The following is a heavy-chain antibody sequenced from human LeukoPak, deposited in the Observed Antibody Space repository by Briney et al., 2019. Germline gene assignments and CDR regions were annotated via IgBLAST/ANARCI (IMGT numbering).Heavy chain of an antibody. CDR1: GYTFTGYY. CDR3: ASGRSWYFVYNWFDP. CDR2: INPNSGGT. J-gene: IGHJ5*02. V-gene: IGHV1-2*04. Sequence: ASVKVSCKASGYTFTGYYMHWVRQAPGQGLEWMGWINPNSGGTNYAQKFQGWVTMTRDTSISTAYMELSRLRSDDTAVYYCASGRSWYFVYNWFDPWGQGTLVTVSS. D-gene: IGHD6-13*01.